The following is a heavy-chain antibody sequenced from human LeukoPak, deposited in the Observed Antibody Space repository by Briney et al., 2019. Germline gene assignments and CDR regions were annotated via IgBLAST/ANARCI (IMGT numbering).Heavy chain of an antibody. CDR1: GYTLTSYG. J-gene: IGHJ5*02. CDR2: IDTYNGNT. D-gene: IGHD3-3*02. CDR3: ARDLVHHRLLATVYNWFDP. Sequence: GASVKVSCNASGYTLTSYGISWVRQAPGQGLEWMGWIDTYNGNTKYAQKFQGRVTMTTDTSTSTAYMELRSLRSDDTAVYYCARDLVHHRLLATVYNWFDPWGQGTLVTVSS. V-gene: IGHV1-18*01.